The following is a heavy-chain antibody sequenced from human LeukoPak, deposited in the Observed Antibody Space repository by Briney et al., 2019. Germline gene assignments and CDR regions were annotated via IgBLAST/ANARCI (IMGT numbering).Heavy chain of an antibody. V-gene: IGHV4-4*07. Sequence: SETLSLTCTVSGGSISSYYWSWIRQPAGKGLEWIGRIYTSGSTNYNPSLKTRLTISVDTSKNQLSLKLRSVTAADSAVYYCASPDAFGRNPYGMNVWGQGTTVTVSS. CDR3: ASPDAFGRNPYGMNV. J-gene: IGHJ6*02. CDR2: IYTSGST. CDR1: GGSISSYY. D-gene: IGHD1-26*01.